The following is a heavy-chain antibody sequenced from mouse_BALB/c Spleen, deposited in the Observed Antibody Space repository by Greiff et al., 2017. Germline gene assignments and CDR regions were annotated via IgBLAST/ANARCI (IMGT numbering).Heavy chain of an antibody. J-gene: IGHJ4*01. CDR1: GYTFSSYW. CDR3: ARLGGNYAYYAMDY. CDR2: ILPGSGST. V-gene: IGHV1-9*01. Sequence: VQLQQSGAELMKPGASVKISCKATGYTFSSYWIEWVKQRPGHGLEWIGEILPGSGSTNYNEKFKGKATFTADTSSNTAYMQLSSPTSEDSAVYYCARLGGNYAYYAMDYWGQGTSVTVSS. D-gene: IGHD2-1*01.